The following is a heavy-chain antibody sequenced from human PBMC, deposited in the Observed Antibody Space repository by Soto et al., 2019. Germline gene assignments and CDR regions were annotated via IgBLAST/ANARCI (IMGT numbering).Heavy chain of an antibody. CDR3: AREGCSGGSCYSDY. V-gene: IGHV1-69*13. CDR1: GGTFSSYA. Sequence: ASVKVSCKASGGTFSSYAISWVRQAPGQGLEWMGGIIPIFGTANYAQKFQGRVTITADESTSTAYMELSSLRSEDTAVYYCAREGCSGGSCYSDYWGQGTLVPVSS. CDR2: IIPIFGTA. D-gene: IGHD2-15*01. J-gene: IGHJ4*02.